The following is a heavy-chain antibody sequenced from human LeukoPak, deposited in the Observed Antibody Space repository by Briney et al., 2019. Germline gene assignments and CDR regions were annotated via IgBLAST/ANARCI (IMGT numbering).Heavy chain of an antibody. Sequence: GGSLRLSCAASGFPFTVYPTHWVRQAPGKGLEWVSVSSSDETYKFYADSVRGRFTISRDNSKNRLYLQMSDLGAEDTAVYFCARSVSGVWLFDYWGRGTLVTVSS. V-gene: IGHV3-30-3*01. CDR3: ARSVSGVWLFDY. CDR2: SSSDETYK. CDR1: GFPFTVYP. J-gene: IGHJ4*02. D-gene: IGHD5/OR15-5a*01.